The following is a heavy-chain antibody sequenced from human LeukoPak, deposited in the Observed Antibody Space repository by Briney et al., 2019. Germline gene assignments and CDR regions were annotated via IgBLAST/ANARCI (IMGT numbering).Heavy chain of an antibody. Sequence: ASVKVSCKASGYTFTGYFMHWVRQAPGQGLEWMGWINPNTGGTNYAQRFQGRVTMTRDTSISTAYMELTRPTSDDTAVYYCATKGYCSGGSCYSNSWFDPWGQGTLVTVSS. CDR3: ATKGYCSGGSCYSNSWFDP. J-gene: IGHJ5*02. V-gene: IGHV1-2*02. CDR2: INPNTGGT. D-gene: IGHD2-15*01. CDR1: GYTFTGYF.